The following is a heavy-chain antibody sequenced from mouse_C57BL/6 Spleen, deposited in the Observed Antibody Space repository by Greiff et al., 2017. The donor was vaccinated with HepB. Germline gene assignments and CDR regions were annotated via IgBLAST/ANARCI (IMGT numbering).Heavy chain of an antibody. D-gene: IGHD1-1*01. Sequence: VQLQQPGAELVRPGSSVKLSCKASGYTFTSYWMDWVKQRPGQGLEWIGNIYPSDSETHYNQKFKDKATLTVDKSSSTAYMQLSSLTSEDSAVYYCARGGYYGSFYYFDYWGQGTTHTVSS. CDR1: GYTFTSYW. CDR3: ARGGYYGSFYYFDY. CDR2: IYPSDSET. J-gene: IGHJ2*01. V-gene: IGHV1-61*01.